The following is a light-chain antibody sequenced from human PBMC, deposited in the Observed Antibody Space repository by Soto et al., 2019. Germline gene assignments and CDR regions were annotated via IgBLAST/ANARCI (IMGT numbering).Light chain of an antibody. CDR1: SSDVGGYSY. J-gene: IGLJ1*01. V-gene: IGLV2-14*01. Sequence: QSVLTQPASVSGSPGQSITISCTGTSSDVGGYSYVSWYQQHPGKAPKLMIYEVSNRPSGLSNRFSGSKSGNTASLTISGLQAEDEADYYCQSYDSSLSGYVFGTGTKVTVL. CDR3: QSYDSSLSGYV. CDR2: EVS.